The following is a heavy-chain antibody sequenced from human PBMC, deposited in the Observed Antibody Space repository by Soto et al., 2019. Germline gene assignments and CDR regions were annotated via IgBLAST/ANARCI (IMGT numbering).Heavy chain of an antibody. J-gene: IGHJ1*01. CDR1: GFTFSSHE. Sequence: PVGSLRLSCEATGFTFSSHEMNWIRQTPGKRLEWIAKISGSGSTINYADSVKGRFTISRDNVQRTLHLQMDSLRVEDTGVYYCARGGVYWGRGTLVTV. D-gene: IGHD2-8*01. CDR2: ISGSGSTI. V-gene: IGHV3-48*03. CDR3: ARGGVY.